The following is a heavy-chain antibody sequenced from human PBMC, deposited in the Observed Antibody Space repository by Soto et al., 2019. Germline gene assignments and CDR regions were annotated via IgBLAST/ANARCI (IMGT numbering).Heavy chain of an antibody. D-gene: IGHD6-19*01. Sequence: EVQLVESGGRLVKPGGSVRLSCEASGFTFTSDSMTWVRQAPGKGLEWVSSISSHGRDIFYADSVKGRFTISRDNAKDSLHLQMNSLTGEDSAVYYCARGAALAGKLDLWGQGTLVTVSS. J-gene: IGHJ4*02. CDR3: ARGAALAGKLDL. CDR2: ISSHGRDI. CDR1: GFTFTSDS. V-gene: IGHV3-21*06.